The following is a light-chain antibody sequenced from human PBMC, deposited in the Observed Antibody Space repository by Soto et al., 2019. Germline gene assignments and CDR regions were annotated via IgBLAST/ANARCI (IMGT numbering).Light chain of an antibody. V-gene: IGLV1-40*01. Sequence: QSVLTQPPSVSGVPGQRVTISCTGSSSNIGAGYDVHWYQQLPGTAPKLLIYGNSNRPSGVPDRFSGSKSGTSASLAITGLQAEDEADYYCQSYDSSLSGSYVVFGGGTQLTVL. J-gene: IGLJ2*01. CDR3: QSYDSSLSGSYVV. CDR1: SSNIGAGYD. CDR2: GNS.